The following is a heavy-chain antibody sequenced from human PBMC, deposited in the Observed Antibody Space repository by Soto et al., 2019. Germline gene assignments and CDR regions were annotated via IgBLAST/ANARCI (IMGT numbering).Heavy chain of an antibody. D-gene: IGHD1-7*01. CDR1: GGSISSYY. V-gene: IGHV4-59*01. CDR2: IYYSGST. Sequence: SETLSLTCTVSGGSISSYYWSWIRQPPGKGLEWIGYIYYSGSTNYNPSLKSRVTISVDTSKNQFSLKLSSVTAADTAVYYCARGPHNWNCGMNRKYYYYYGMDVWGQGTTVTVSS. J-gene: IGHJ6*02. CDR3: ARGPHNWNCGMNRKYYYYYGMDV.